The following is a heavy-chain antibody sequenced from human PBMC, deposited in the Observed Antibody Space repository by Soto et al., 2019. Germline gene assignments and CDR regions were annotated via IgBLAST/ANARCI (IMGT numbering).Heavy chain of an antibody. CDR3: AKDLYYYDSSGNPDAFDI. V-gene: IGHV3-64*01. J-gene: IGHJ3*02. CDR1: GFTFSNYE. Sequence: GGSLRLSCAASGFTFSNYEMHWVRQAPGKGLEYVSGISNNGAHTDYAKSVKGRFTISRDNSENTLYLQMGSLRAEDMALYYCAKDLYYYDSSGNPDAFDIWGQGTMVTVSS. CDR2: ISNNGAHT. D-gene: IGHD3-22*01.